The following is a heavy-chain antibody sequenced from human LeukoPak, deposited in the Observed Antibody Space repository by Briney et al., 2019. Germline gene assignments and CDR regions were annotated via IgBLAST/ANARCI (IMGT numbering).Heavy chain of an antibody. CDR2: FYDSGNT. D-gene: IGHD1-26*01. CDR3: ARVSGTYFDY. CDR1: GDSITRYY. Sequence: SETLSLTCTVSGDSITRYYWSWIRQPPGKGMEWIGYFYDSGNTNYNPSLKSRVTISAETSKNQVSLRLTSLTAADTAVYYCARVSGTYFDYWGLGILVTVSS. J-gene: IGHJ4*02. V-gene: IGHV4-59*08.